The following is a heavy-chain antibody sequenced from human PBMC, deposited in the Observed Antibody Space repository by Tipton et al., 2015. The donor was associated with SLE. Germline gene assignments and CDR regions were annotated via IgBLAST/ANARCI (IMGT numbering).Heavy chain of an antibody. D-gene: IGHD4-17*01. CDR2: TYYRSKWYN. CDR1: GDSVSSNSAA. CDR3: ARGVIDGDFHYYYYMDV. J-gene: IGHJ6*03. V-gene: IGHV6-1*01. Sequence: GLVKPSQTLSLTCAISGDSVSSNSAAWNWIRQSPSRGLEWLGRTYYRSKWYNDYAVSVKSRITINPDTSKNQFSLKLSSVTAADTAVYYCARGVIDGDFHYYYYMDVWGKGTTVTVSS.